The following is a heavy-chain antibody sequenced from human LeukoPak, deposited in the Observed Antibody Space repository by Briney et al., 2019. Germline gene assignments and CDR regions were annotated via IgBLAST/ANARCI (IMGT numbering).Heavy chain of an antibody. J-gene: IGHJ4*02. CDR1: GFTFSTYS. Sequence: GGSLRLSCAASGFTFSTYSMNWVRQAPGKGLEWVSSISTSSTYIYYADSVKGRFTISRDNAKNSLYLQMNSLRAEDTAVYYCARDPPFIIGTTFFDYWGQGTLVTVSS. V-gene: IGHV3-21*01. CDR2: ISTSSTYI. D-gene: IGHD1-20*01. CDR3: ARDPPFIIGTTFFDY.